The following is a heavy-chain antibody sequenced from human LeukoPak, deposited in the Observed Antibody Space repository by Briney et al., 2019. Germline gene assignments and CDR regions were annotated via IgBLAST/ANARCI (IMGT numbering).Heavy chain of an antibody. CDR1: GGSISSSNW. V-gene: IGHV4-4*02. Sequence: NPSETLSLTCAVSGGSISSSNWWSWVRQPPGKGLEWIGEIYHSGSTNYNPSLKSPVIISVDTSKNQFSLKLSSVTAADTAVYYCARVRGYSDYYYYMDVWGKGTTVTISS. CDR2: IYHSGST. D-gene: IGHD5-12*01. CDR3: ARVRGYSDYYYYMDV. J-gene: IGHJ6*03.